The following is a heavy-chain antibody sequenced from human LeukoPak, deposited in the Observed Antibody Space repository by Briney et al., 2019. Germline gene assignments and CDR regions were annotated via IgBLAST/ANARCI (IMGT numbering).Heavy chain of an antibody. Sequence: GGSLRLSCAASGFTFSSYGMHWVRQAPGKGLEWVAVIWYDGSNKYYADSVKGRFTISRDNSKNTLYLQMNSLRAEDTAVYYCARGKKVYRESLLYNWFDPWGQGTLVTVSS. V-gene: IGHV3-33*01. J-gene: IGHJ5*02. CDR2: IWYDGSNK. D-gene: IGHD2/OR15-2a*01. CDR3: ARGKKVYRESLLYNWFDP. CDR1: GFTFSSYG.